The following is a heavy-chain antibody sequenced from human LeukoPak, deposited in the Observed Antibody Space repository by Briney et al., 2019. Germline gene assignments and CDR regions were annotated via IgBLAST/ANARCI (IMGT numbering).Heavy chain of an antibody. J-gene: IGHJ4*02. Sequence: GGSLRLSCAASGFTFSSCSMNWVRQAPGKGLEWVSSISSSSSYIYYADSVKGRFTISRDNAKNSLYLQMNSLRAEDTAVYYCARSKYARGALDYWGQGTLVTVSS. V-gene: IGHV3-21*01. CDR3: ARSKYARGALDY. CDR1: GFTFSSCS. D-gene: IGHD1-26*01. CDR2: ISSSSSYI.